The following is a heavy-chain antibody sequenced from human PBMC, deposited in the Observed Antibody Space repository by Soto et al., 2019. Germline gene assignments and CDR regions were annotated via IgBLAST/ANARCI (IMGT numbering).Heavy chain of an antibody. Sequence: QVRLVQARAEVKKPGSSVKVSCKASGGTFSSYPISWVRQAPGQGLEWMGRIIPILGIANYAQKVQGIVTITGDKSTSTADMELSSLRSEDTSVYYCASLVVAATGWRRLDAFDIWGQGTMVTVSS. CDR3: ASLVVAATGWRRLDAFDI. CDR2: IIPILGIA. CDR1: GGTFSSYP. J-gene: IGHJ3*02. D-gene: IGHD2-15*01. V-gene: IGHV1-69*02.